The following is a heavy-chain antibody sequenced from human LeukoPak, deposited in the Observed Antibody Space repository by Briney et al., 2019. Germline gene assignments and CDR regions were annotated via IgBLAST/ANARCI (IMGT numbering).Heavy chain of an antibody. J-gene: IGHJ4*02. CDR1: RFTFSSYT. D-gene: IGHD4-17*01. V-gene: IGHV3-21*01. CDR3: ARDQNDYGDYGPLDY. Sequence: GGSLRLSCSASRFTFSSYTMSWVRQAPGKGLEWVSSIDPSSTYIYYADSVRGRFTISRDNSKNSLSLQMNSLRAEDTAVYYCARDQNDYGDYGPLDYWGQGTLVTVSS. CDR2: IDPSSTYI.